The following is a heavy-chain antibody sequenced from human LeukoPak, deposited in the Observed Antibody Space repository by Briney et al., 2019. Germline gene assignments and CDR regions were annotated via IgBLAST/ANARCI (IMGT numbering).Heavy chain of an antibody. CDR1: GFTFDDYG. Sequence: GGSLRLSCAASGFTFDDYGMSWVRQAPGKGLEWVSGLSANGGSTYYADSVKGRFTISRQNSESQLYLQMNSLRADDTAVYYCAKVASTGLLKTLVDYWGQGTLVTVSS. CDR2: LSANGGST. J-gene: IGHJ4*02. V-gene: IGHV3-23*01. D-gene: IGHD6-19*01. CDR3: AKVASTGLLKTLVDY.